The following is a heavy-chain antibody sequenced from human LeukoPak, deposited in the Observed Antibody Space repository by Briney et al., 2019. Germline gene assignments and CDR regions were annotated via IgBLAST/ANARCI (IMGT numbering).Heavy chain of an antibody. V-gene: IGHV3-43D*03. CDR3: AKDHSSGYYDDHGGSDY. CDR1: GFTFDDYA. J-gene: IGHJ4*02. CDR2: ISWDGGST. D-gene: IGHD3-22*01. Sequence: PGGSLRLSCAASGFTFDDYAMHWVRQAPGKGLEWVSLISWDGGSTYYADSVKGRFTISRDNSKNSLYLQMNSLRAEDTALYYCAKDHSSGYYDDHGGSDYWGQGTLVTVSS.